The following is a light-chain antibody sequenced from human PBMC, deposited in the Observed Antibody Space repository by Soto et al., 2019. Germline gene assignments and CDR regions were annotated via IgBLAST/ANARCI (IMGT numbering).Light chain of an antibody. J-gene: IGLJ3*02. CDR2: DVS. CDR3: SSYRSSSTHWV. V-gene: IGLV2-14*01. CDR1: SSDFGGYNY. Sequence: QSALTQPATVSGSPGQSITISCTGTSSDFGGYNYVSWYQQHPGKAPKLMIYDVSNRPSGVSNRFSGSKSGNTASLTISGLQADDEADYYCSSYRSSSTHWVFGGGTKVTVL.